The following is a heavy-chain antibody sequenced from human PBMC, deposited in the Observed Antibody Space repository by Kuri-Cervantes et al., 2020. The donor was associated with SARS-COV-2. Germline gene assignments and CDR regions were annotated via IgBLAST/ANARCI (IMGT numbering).Heavy chain of an antibody. J-gene: IGHJ5*02. V-gene: IGHV4-38-2*01. D-gene: IGHD4-23*01. Sequence: SETLSLTCAVSGYSISSGYYWGWIRQPPGKGLEWIGSIYHSGSTYYNPSLKSRVTISVDTSKNQFSLKLSSVTAADTAVYYCARLGNSISWGQGTLVTVSS. CDR2: IYHSGST. CDR3: ARLGNSIS. CDR1: GYSISSGYY.